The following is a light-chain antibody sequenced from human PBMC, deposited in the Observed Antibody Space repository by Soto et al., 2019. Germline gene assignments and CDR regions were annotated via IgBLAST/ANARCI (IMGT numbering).Light chain of an antibody. Sequence: EIVLTQSPATLSVSPGERATLSCRASQSVGSSLAWYQQKPGQAPRLLIYGASTGATGIPARFSGSGSGTEFTLTINSLQSEDFAVYYCQQYNNWWTFGQGTKVDIK. CDR1: QSVGSS. J-gene: IGKJ1*01. CDR2: GAS. CDR3: QQYNNWWT. V-gene: IGKV3-15*01.